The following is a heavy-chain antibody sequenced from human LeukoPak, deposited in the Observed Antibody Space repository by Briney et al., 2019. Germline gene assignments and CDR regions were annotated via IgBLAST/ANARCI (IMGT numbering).Heavy chain of an antibody. Sequence: ASVKVSCKASGYTFTGYYMHWVRQAPGQGLEWMGWINPNSGGTNYAQKFQGRVTMTRDTSISTAYMELSRLRSDDTAVYYCARAGLLWFGELFGRVWFDPWGQGTLVTVSS. D-gene: IGHD3-10*01. CDR3: ARAGLLWFGELFGRVWFDP. J-gene: IGHJ5*02. CDR1: GYTFTGYY. V-gene: IGHV1-2*02. CDR2: INPNSGGT.